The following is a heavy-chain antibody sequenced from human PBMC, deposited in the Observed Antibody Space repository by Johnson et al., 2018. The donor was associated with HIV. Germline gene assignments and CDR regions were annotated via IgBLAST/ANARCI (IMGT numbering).Heavy chain of an antibody. CDR3: ARAWSLGAFDI. J-gene: IGHJ3*02. D-gene: IGHD2-15*01. V-gene: IGHV3-74*02. CDR2: TNSAGSRP. Sequence: VQLVESGGGLVQPGGSLRLSCAASGFTFSSYWMHWVRQAPGKGLVWVSRTNSAGSRPSYADSVKGRFTISRDNAKNTLYLQMNSLRAEDTAVYYCARAWSLGAFDICGQGTMVTVSS. CDR1: GFTFSSYW.